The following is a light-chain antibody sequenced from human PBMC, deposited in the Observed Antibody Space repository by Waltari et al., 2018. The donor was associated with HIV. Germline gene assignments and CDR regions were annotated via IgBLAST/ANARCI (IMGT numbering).Light chain of an antibody. J-gene: IGKJ1*01. CDR2: WAS. V-gene: IGKV4-1*01. CDR1: QSLLYGSNNKNY. CDR3: QQYFNTPWT. Sequence: DVVMTQSPDSLTVSVGERATLNCKSSQSLLYGSNNKNYLAWYQQRPGHRPKLLIYWASTRQSGVPDRFSGSGSGTDFSLTISSLQAEDVAIYYCQQYFNTPWTFGQGTKVEI.